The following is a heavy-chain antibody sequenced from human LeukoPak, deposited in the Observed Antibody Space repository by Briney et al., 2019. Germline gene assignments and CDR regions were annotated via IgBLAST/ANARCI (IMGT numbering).Heavy chain of an antibody. CDR3: ARDPVGGSTIFDY. Sequence: SQTLSLTCAISGDSVSSNSAAWNWIRQSPPRGLEWLGRTYYRSKWYYDYAVAVKSRISINPDTSKNQFSLQLSSVTPEDTAVYYCARDPVGGSTIFDYWGQGTLVTVSS. CDR2: TYYRSKWYY. CDR1: GDSVSSNSAA. V-gene: IGHV6-1*01. D-gene: IGHD1-26*01. J-gene: IGHJ4*02.